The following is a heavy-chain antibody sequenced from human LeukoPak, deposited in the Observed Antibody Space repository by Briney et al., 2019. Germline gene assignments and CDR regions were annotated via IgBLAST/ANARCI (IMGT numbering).Heavy chain of an antibody. CDR2: MDPYSGTT. CDR1: GHTFTSYN. Sequence: ASVKVSCKASGHTFTSYNINWVRQATGQGLEWMGWMDPYSGTTGYAQRFQGRITVTRDTSISTAYMELSSLRSEDTAVYFCARGPGATVTTNAFDIWGQGTMVTVSS. D-gene: IGHD4-17*01. CDR3: ARGPGATVTTNAFDI. J-gene: IGHJ3*02. V-gene: IGHV1-8*01.